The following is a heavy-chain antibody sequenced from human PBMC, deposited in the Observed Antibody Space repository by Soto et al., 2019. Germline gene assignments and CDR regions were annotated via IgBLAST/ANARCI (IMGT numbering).Heavy chain of an antibody. CDR1: GFSLNTGGVG. Sequence: ITLKESGPPLVKPTQTLTLTCTFSGFSLNTGGVGVGWVRQPRGKAMEWLALIYWDDDERYRPSLRSRLNISKNTINNPVVLTMTTMAPEHTATYSCVRNWTYYGGDYYYGMDPWGQGTTVTVSS. D-gene: IGHD3-10*01. CDR3: VRNWTYYGGDYYYGMDP. CDR2: IYWDDDE. J-gene: IGHJ6*02. V-gene: IGHV2-5*02.